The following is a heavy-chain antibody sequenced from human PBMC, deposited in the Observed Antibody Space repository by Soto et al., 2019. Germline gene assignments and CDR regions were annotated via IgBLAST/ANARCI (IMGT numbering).Heavy chain of an antibody. J-gene: IGHJ6*02. CDR3: ASPTKPLYYCYGMDV. CDR1: GGTFSSYA. CDR2: IIPIFGTA. V-gene: IGHV1-69*12. D-gene: IGHD1-1*01. Sequence: QVQLVQSGAEVKKPGSSVKVSCKASGGTFSSYAISWVRQAPGQGLEWMGGIIPIFGTANYAQKFQGRVTITADESTSTAHMQLSSLRSEDTAVYYCASPTKPLYYCYGMDVWGQGTTVTVSS.